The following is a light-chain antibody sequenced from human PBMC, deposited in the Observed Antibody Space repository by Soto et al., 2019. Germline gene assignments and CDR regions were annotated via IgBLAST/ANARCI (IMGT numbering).Light chain of an antibody. Sequence: QSVLTQPPSVSGAPGQRVTVSCTGSSSNIGARYEVHWYQQLPGTAPKLLIYGNSNRPSRVPDRFSGSKSGTSASLAITGLQAEDEADYYCQSYDSSLSGYVFGTGTKVTVL. J-gene: IGLJ1*01. CDR1: SSNIGARYE. CDR2: GNS. V-gene: IGLV1-40*01. CDR3: QSYDSSLSGYV.